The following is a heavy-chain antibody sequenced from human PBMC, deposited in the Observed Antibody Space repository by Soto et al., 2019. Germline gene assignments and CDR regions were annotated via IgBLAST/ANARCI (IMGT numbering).Heavy chain of an antibody. Sequence: ASVKVSCKASGGTFSSYTISWVRQAPGQGLELMGRIIPILGIANYAQKFQGRVTITADKSTSTAYMELSSLRSEDTAVYYCARDGLIAAAGFRVSGEYYQHWGQGTLVTVSS. V-gene: IGHV1-69*04. CDR1: GGTFSSYT. J-gene: IGHJ1*01. CDR2: IIPILGIA. D-gene: IGHD6-13*01. CDR3: ARDGLIAAAGFRVSGEYYQH.